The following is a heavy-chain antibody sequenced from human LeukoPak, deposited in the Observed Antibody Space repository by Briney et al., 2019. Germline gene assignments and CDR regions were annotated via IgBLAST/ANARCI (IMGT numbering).Heavy chain of an antibody. J-gene: IGHJ4*02. V-gene: IGHV3-30-3*01. CDR2: ILYDGTNK. CDR3: ARALITMVRGVICPGIDY. D-gene: IGHD3-10*01. CDR1: GFTFRTST. Sequence: GGSLRLSCVASGFTFRTSTMHWVRQAPGKGLEWVAIILYDGTNKRYGDSVKGRFTTSRDNSKNTLYLQMNSLRAEDTAVYYCARALITMVRGVICPGIDYWGQGTLVTVSS.